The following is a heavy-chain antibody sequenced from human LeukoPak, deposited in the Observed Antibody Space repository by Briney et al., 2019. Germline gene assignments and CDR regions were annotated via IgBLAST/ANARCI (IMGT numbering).Heavy chain of an antibody. CDR3: ARATTRWLAKYYFDY. D-gene: IGHD6-19*01. Sequence: SETLSLTCAVYGGSFSGYYWSWIRQPPGKGLEWIGEINHSGSTNYNPSLKSRVTISVDTSKNQISLKLSSVTAADTAVYYCARATTRWLAKYYFDYWGQGTLVTVSS. V-gene: IGHV4-34*01. CDR1: GGSFSGYY. J-gene: IGHJ4*02. CDR2: INHSGST.